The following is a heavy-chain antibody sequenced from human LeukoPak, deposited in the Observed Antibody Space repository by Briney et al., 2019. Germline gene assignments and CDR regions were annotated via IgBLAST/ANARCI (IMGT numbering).Heavy chain of an antibody. V-gene: IGHV1-69*04. D-gene: IGHD1-14*01. J-gene: IGHJ6*03. CDR3: ASTFTGTYYYYYMDV. Sequence: SVKASCKASGGTFSSYAISWVRQAPGQGLEWMGRIIPILGIANYAQKFQGRVTITTDESTSTAYMELSSLRSEDTAVYYCASTFTGTYYYYYMDVWGKGTTATVSS. CDR2: IIPILGIA. CDR1: GGTFSSYA.